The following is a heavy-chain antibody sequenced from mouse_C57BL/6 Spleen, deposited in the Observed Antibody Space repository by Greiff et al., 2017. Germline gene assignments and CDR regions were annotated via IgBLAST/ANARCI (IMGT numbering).Heavy chain of an antibody. CDR2: IHPNSGST. D-gene: IGHD1-1*01. Sequence: QVQLQQPGAELVKPGASVKLSCKASGYTFTSYWMHWVKQRPGQGLEWIGMIHPNSGSTNYNEKFKSKDTLTVDKSSSTAYMQLSSLTSEDSAVYYCARDYYGSSRYFDVWGTGTTVTVAS. J-gene: IGHJ1*03. CDR3: ARDYYGSSRYFDV. CDR1: GYTFTSYW. V-gene: IGHV1-64*01.